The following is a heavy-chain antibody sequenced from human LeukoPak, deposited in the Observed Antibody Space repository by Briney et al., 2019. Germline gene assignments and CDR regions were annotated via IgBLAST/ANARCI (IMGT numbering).Heavy chain of an antibody. CDR2: IYTSGGT. V-gene: IGHV4-61*02. CDR3: ACHHYYDSSGYKYNWLDP. CDR1: GGSISSTSYY. D-gene: IGHD3-22*01. Sequence: PSETLSLTCTVSGGSISSTSYYWSWIRQPAGKGLEWIGRIYTSGGTNYNPSLKSRVTISADTSKNQFSLKLSSLTAADTAVYYCACHHYYDSSGYKYNWLDPWGQGTLVTVSS. J-gene: IGHJ5*02.